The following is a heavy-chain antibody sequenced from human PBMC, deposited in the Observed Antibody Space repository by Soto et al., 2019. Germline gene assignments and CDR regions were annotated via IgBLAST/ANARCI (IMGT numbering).Heavy chain of an antibody. CDR1: GFTFSLYS. D-gene: IGHD3-22*01. CDR2: ISSSSSYI. CDR3: VRARATDSRPDY. V-gene: IGHV3-21*01. Sequence: GGSLRLSCAASGFTFSLYSMIWVRQAPGKGLEWVSSISSSSSYIYYADSMKGRSTLSRGNAQNSLYLQMNSLRVDDTAVYYCVRARATDSRPDYWGQGTLVTVSS. J-gene: IGHJ4*02.